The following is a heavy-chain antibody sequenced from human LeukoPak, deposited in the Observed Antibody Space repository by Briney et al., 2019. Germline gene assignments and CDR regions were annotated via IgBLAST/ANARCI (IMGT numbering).Heavy chain of an antibody. V-gene: IGHV7-4-1*02. D-gene: IGHD1-1*01. J-gene: IGHJ5*02. Sequence: ASVKVSCKASGYTFTSYAMNWVRQAPGQGLEWMGWINTNTGNPTYAQGFTGRFVFSLDTSVSTAYLQISSLKAEDTAVYYCARDSYVFPHNWNDVTVRPRNWFDPWGQGTLVTVSS. CDR3: ARDSYVFPHNWNDVTVRPRNWFDP. CDR1: GYTFTSYA. CDR2: INTNTGNP.